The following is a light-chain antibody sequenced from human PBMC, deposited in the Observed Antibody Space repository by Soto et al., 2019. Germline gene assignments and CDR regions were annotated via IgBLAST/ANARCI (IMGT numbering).Light chain of an antibody. CDR3: CSYAGSSTWV. V-gene: IGLV2-23*01. J-gene: IGLJ3*02. CDR1: SSDVGSYNF. Sequence: QSALTQPASVSGSPGQSITISCTGSSSDVGSYNFVSWHQQHPGKAPKLMINEGSKRPSGVSNRFSGSKSGNTASLTISGLQAEDEADYYCCSYAGSSTWVFGRGTKLTVL. CDR2: EGS.